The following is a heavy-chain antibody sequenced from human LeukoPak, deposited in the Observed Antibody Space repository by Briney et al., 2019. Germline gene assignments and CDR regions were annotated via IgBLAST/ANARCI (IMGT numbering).Heavy chain of an antibody. D-gene: IGHD4-17*01. CDR2: IKSKTDGGTT. J-gene: IGHJ6*02. Sequence: GGSLRLSCAASGFTFSSYGMHWVRQAPGKGLEWVGRIKSKTDGGTTDYAAPVKGRFTISRDDSKNTLYLQMNSLKTEDTAVYYCTTEGTTSYYYGMGVWGQGTTVTVSS. CDR1: GFTFSSYG. CDR3: TTEGTTSYYYGMGV. V-gene: IGHV3-15*01.